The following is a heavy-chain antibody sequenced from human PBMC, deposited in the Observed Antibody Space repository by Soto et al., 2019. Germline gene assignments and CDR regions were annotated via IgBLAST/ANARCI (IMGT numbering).Heavy chain of an antibody. CDR3: ARPNAADRPRVGYYYYMDV. CDR2: TYYRSKWYN. CDR1: GDSVSSTSAA. V-gene: IGHV6-1*01. J-gene: IGHJ6*03. D-gene: IGHD1-1*01. Sequence: SQTLSLTCAISGDSVSSTSAAWSWIRQSPSRGLEWLGMTYYRSKWYNDFAVSVRSRITINPDTSKNQFSLQLSSVTPEDTAVNYCARPNAADRPRVGYYYYMDVWGKGTTVTVSS.